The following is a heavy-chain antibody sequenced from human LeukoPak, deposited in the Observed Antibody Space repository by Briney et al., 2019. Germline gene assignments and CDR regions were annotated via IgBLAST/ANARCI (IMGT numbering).Heavy chain of an antibody. V-gene: IGHV3-30-3*01. D-gene: IGHD5-12*01. CDR3: ARSMVEVDIVASCDY. CDR2: ISYDGTNK. J-gene: IGHJ4*02. Sequence: GRSLRLSCAASGFTFSTYAMHWVRQAPGKGLEWVALISYDGTNKYYADSVKGRFTISRDNSKNTLYLQMNSLRAEDTAVYYCARSMVEVDIVASCDYWGQGTLVTVSS. CDR1: GFTFSTYA.